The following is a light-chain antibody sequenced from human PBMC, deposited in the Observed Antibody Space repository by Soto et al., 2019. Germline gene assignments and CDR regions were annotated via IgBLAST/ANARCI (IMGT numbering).Light chain of an antibody. CDR2: SNN. V-gene: IGLV1-47*02. J-gene: IGLJ1*01. CDR3: AAWDDSLSGYV. Sequence: QSVLTQPPSASGTPGQRVTISCSGSSSNIGSNYVYWYQQLPGTAPKLLIYSNNQRPSGVPDRFSGSKSGTSASLAISGLRSEDEADYYCAAWDDSLSGYVFGTGTKGPS. CDR1: SSNIGSNY.